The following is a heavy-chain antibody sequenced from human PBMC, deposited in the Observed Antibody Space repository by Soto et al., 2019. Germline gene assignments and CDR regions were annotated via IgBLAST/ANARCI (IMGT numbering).Heavy chain of an antibody. D-gene: IGHD3-10*01. CDR3: SRVDPGETSPFAH. Sequence: ASVKVSCKASGYIFTSYYIHWVRQAPGQGLEWMGWINPFDGSRMFAQSFQGRVTMTRDTSTSTVYMEVSSLRSEDTAVYYCSRVDPGETSPFAHWGQGTLVTVS. V-gene: IGHV1-46*03. CDR1: GYIFTSYY. J-gene: IGHJ4*02. CDR2: INPFDGSR.